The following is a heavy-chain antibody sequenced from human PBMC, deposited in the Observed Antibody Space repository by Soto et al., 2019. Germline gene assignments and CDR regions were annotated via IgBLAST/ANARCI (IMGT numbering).Heavy chain of an antibody. CDR2: VYYRGST. Sequence: QLQLQESGPGLVKPSETLSLTCTVSGGSISRSSSYWGWIRQPPGKGLEWIGSVYYRGSTFYNPSLESRVTVSIDTSKNQFSLRLNSVTAADTAVYYCATEETGPFGGAQVSWGLGTLVTVSS. D-gene: IGHD3-16*01. V-gene: IGHV4-39*01. J-gene: IGHJ4*02. CDR1: GGSISRSSSY. CDR3: ATEETGPFGGAQVS.